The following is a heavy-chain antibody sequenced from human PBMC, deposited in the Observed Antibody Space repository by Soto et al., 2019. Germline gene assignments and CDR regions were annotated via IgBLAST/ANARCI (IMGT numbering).Heavy chain of an antibody. CDR3: ARESSGSHGDYFDY. CDR2: ISAYNGNT. Sequence: ASVKVSGKASGYTFTSYGISWVRQAPGQGLEWMGWISAYNGNTNYAQKLQGRVTMTTDTSTSTAYMELRSLRSDDTAVYYCARESSGSHGDYFDYWGQGTLVTVSS. J-gene: IGHJ4*02. CDR1: GYTFTSYG. V-gene: IGHV1-18*01. D-gene: IGHD1-26*01.